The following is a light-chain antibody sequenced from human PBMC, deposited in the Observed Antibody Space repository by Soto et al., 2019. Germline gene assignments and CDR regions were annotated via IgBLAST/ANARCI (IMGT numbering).Light chain of an antibody. V-gene: IGLV3-21*02. CDR2: DDN. J-gene: IGLJ1*01. CDR1: NIESKS. CDR3: QVWDSSSDHYV. Sequence: SYELTQPPSVSVAPGQTARITCGGNNIESKSVHWYQQKPGQAPVLVVYDDNDRPSGIPERFSGSNSGNTATLTISRVEAGDEADYYCQVWDSSSDHYVFGTGTKATVL.